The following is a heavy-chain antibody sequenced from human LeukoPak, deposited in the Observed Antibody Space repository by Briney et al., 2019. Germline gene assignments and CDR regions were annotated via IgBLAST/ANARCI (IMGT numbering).Heavy chain of an antibody. CDR1: GGTFSIYA. CDR2: IIPIFGTA. CDR3: ARTNSITIFGVVTRLNGWFDP. V-gene: IGHV1-69*06. J-gene: IGHJ5*02. D-gene: IGHD3-3*01. Sequence: SVKVSCKASGGTFSIYAISWVRQAPGQGLEWMGSIIPIFGTANYAQKFQGRVTITADKSTSTAYMELSSLRSEDTAVYYCARTNSITIFGVVTRLNGWFDPWAQGTLVTVSS.